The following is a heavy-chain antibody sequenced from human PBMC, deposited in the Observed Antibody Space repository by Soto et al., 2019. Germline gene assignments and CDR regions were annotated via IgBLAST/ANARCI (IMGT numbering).Heavy chain of an antibody. J-gene: IGHJ4*02. D-gene: IGHD4-17*01. CDR1: GGSINRSPYY. V-gene: IGHV4-39*07. Sequence: PSETLSLTCSVSGGSINRSPYYWDWIRQSPGKGLEWIGSIYETGRTNHNPLLKSRVTMTVDTSRNQFSMKLSSVIAADTALYYCARTTAVPNSLRSRYFFDYWGQGTLVTAPQ. CDR2: IYETGRT. CDR3: ARTTAVPNSLRSRYFFDY.